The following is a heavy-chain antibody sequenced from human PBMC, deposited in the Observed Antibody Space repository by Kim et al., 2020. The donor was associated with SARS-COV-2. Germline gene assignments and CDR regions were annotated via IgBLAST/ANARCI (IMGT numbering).Heavy chain of an antibody. Sequence: GGSLRLSCAASGFTFSSYGMHWVRQAPGKGLEWVAVIWYDGSNKYYADSVKGRFTISRDNSKNTLYLQMNSLRAEDTAVYYCAKDRGIRPEGYFDYWGQGTLVTVSS. CDR2: IWYDGSNK. D-gene: IGHD6-13*01. CDR1: GFTFSSYG. V-gene: IGHV3-33*06. CDR3: AKDRGIRPEGYFDY. J-gene: IGHJ4*02.